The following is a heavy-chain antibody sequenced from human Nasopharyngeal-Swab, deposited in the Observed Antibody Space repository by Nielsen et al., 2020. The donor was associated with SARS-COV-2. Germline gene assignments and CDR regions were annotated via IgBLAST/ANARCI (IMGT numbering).Heavy chain of an antibody. CDR1: GFTVSSNY. CDR2: IYSGGST. D-gene: IGHD3-10*01. J-gene: IGHJ4*02. V-gene: IGHV3-53*01. CDR3: ANYGSGSYASSDY. Sequence: GESLKISCAASGFTVSSNYMSWVRQAPGKGLEWVSVIYSGGSTYYADSVKGRFTISRDNSKNTLYLQMNSLRAEDTAVYYCANYGSGSYASSDYWGQGTLVTVSS.